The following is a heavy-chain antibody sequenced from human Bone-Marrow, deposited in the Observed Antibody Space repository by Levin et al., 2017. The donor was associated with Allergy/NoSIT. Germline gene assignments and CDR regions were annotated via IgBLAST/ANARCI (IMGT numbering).Heavy chain of an antibody. J-gene: IGHJ3*02. CDR1: GGTFSSYA. CDR3: ARGEMATIRAFDI. CDR2: IIPIFGTA. D-gene: IGHD5-24*01. Sequence: KISCKASGGTFSSYAISWVRQAPGQGLEWMGGIIPIFGTANYAQKFQGRVTITADESTSTAYMELSSLRSEDTAVYYCARGEMATIRAFDIWGQGTMVTVSS. V-gene: IGHV1-69*01.